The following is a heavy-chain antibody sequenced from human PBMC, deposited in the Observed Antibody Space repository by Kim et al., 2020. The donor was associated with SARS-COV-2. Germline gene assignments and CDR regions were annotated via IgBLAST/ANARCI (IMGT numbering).Heavy chain of an antibody. CDR3: ALRRRVYASASYSRWFEP. CDR1: GGPLSAYF. CDR2: INQSGAT. J-gene: IGHJ5*02. V-gene: IGHV4-34*01. Sequence: SETLSLTCAVYGGPLSAYFWNWVRQPPGKGLEWIGEINQSGATNYNPSLKSRVTMSGDTSKNQFSLKLSSVSAADTAIYYCALRRRVYASASYSRWFEPWGQGTLVTSPQ. D-gene: IGHD3-10*01.